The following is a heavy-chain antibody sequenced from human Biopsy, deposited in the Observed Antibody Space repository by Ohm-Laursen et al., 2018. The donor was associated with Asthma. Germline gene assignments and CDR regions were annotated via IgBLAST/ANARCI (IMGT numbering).Heavy chain of an antibody. Sequence: SVQVSCKAPGGTFSNFAISWVRPAPGQGLEWLGGIMTVFGTTNYAQKFQGRVTITADESTSTAYMEVTSLRSEDTAIYYSARCQVGYSSGWSLLLKKIYYSGMDVWGQGTAVTVSS. CDR2: IMTVFGTT. J-gene: IGHJ6*02. D-gene: IGHD6-19*01. CDR3: ARCQVGYSSGWSLLLKKIYYSGMDV. V-gene: IGHV1-69*13. CDR1: GGTFSNFA.